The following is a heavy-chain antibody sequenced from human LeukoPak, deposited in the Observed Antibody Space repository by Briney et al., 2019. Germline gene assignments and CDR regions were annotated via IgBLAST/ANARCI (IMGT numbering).Heavy chain of an antibody. D-gene: IGHD3-22*01. CDR2: ISYDGSNK. J-gene: IGHJ4*02. CDR3: ARGGGRGYYDSSGYGLY. Sequence: PGRSLRLSCAASGFTFSSYAMHWVRQAPGKGLEWVAVISYDGSNKYYADSVKGRFTISRDNSKNTLYLQMNSLGAEDTAVYYCARGGGRGYYDSSGYGLYWGQGTLVTVSS. V-gene: IGHV3-30-3*01. CDR1: GFTFSSYA.